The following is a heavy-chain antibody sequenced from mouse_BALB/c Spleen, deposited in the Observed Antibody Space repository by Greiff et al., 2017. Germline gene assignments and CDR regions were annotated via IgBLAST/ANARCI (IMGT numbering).Heavy chain of an antibody. J-gene: IGHJ4*01. CDR3: ARSMMGGFMDY. V-gene: IGHV1-87*01. CDR1: GYTFTSYW. Sequence: QVQLQQSGAELARPGASVKLSCKASGYTFTSYWMQWVKQRPGQGLEWIGAIYPGDGDTRYTQKFKGKATLTADKSSSTAYMQLSSLASEDSAVYYCARSMMGGFMDYWGQGTSVTVSS. CDR2: IYPGDGDT. D-gene: IGHD2-3*01.